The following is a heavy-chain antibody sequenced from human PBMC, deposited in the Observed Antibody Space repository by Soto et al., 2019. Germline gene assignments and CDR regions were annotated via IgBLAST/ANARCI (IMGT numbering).Heavy chain of an antibody. D-gene: IGHD3-10*01. Sequence: PSETLSLTCAVYGGSFSGYYWSWIRQPPGKGLEWIGEINHSGSTNYNPSLKSRVTISVDTSKNQFSLKLSSVTAADTAVYYCARSMVRGVIPYYYYYGMDVWGQGTTVTRLL. CDR2: INHSGST. CDR1: GGSFSGYY. V-gene: IGHV4-34*01. J-gene: IGHJ6*02. CDR3: ARSMVRGVIPYYYYYGMDV.